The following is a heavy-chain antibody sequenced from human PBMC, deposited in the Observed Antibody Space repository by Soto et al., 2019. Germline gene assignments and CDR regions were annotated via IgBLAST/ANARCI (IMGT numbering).Heavy chain of an antibody. Sequence: GASVKVSCKASGYTFTSYAMHWVRQAPGQRLEWMGWINAGNGNTKYSQKFQGRVTITRDTSASTAYMELSSLRSEDTAVYYCARGGGDILTGYYNAPWYWGQGTLVT. CDR2: INAGNGNT. CDR3: ARGGGDILTGYYNAPWY. D-gene: IGHD3-9*01. CDR1: GYTFTSYA. J-gene: IGHJ4*02. V-gene: IGHV1-3*01.